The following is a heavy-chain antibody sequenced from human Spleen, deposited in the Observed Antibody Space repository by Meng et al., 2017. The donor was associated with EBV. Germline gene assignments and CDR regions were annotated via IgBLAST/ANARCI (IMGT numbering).Heavy chain of an antibody. J-gene: IGHJ4*02. CDR2: INHTGST. D-gene: IGHD3-3*02. CDR3: ARGHLFHEEY. Sequence: QVQLQQWGAGLLKPSETRSLPWAVFGASFSNFYWSWLRQPPGKGLEWIGEINHTGSTNYNPSLKNRVTISVDTSKNQFSLKLNSVTAADTAVYYCARGHLFHEEYWGQGTLVTVSS. V-gene: IGHV4-34*01. CDR1: GASFSNFY.